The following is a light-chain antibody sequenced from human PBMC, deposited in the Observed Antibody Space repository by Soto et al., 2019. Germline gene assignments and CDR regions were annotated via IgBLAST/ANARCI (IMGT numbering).Light chain of an antibody. CDR3: QQRSNWPPIT. Sequence: EIVLTQSPANMSMSPGERATLSCRASQSVSSYLAWYQQKPGQAPRLLIYDASNRATGIPARFSGSGSGTDFTLTISSLEPEDLAVYYCQQRSNWPPITVGQGTRLEIK. V-gene: IGKV3-11*01. CDR2: DAS. J-gene: IGKJ5*01. CDR1: QSVSSY.